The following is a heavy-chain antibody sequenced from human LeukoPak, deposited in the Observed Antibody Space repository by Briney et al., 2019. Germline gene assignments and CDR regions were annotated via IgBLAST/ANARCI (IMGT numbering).Heavy chain of an antibody. Sequence: SETLSLTCTVSGYSINSGYYWGWIRQPPGKGLEWIAIIYHSGSTYYNPSLKSRVTISVDTSKNQFSLKLSSVTAADTAVYYCARGQILGHWGQGTLVTVSS. CDR3: ARGQILGH. CDR1: GYSINSGYY. J-gene: IGHJ4*02. V-gene: IGHV4-38-2*02. CDR2: IYHSGST.